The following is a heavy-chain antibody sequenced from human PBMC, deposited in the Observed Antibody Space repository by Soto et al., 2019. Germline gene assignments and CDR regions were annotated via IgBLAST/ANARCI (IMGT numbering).Heavy chain of an antibody. CDR3: ASELLTGGGLTSRYYGMDV. CDR1: GGSISSGDYY. CDR2: IYHSGST. V-gene: IGHV4-30-4*01. J-gene: IGHJ6*02. D-gene: IGHD1-26*01. Sequence: PSETLSLTCTVSGGSISSGDYYWSWIRQPPGKGLEWIGYIYHSGSTYYNPSLKSRVTISVDTSKNQFSLKLSTVTAADTAVYYCASELLTGGGLTSRYYGMDVWGQGTTVTVSS.